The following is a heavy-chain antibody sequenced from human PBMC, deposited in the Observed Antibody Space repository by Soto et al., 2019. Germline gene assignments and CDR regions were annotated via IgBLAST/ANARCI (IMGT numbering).Heavy chain of an antibody. V-gene: IGHV4-4*02. CDR2: IYHSGST. CDR3: ARGGYSYGLDY. D-gene: IGHD5-18*01. J-gene: IGHJ4*02. Sequence: SETLSLTCAVSGGSISSSNWWSWVRQPPGKGLEWIGEIYHSGSTNYNPSLKGRVTISVDKSKNQFSLKLSSVTAADTAVYYCARGGYSYGLDYWGQGTLVTVSS. CDR1: GGSISSSNW.